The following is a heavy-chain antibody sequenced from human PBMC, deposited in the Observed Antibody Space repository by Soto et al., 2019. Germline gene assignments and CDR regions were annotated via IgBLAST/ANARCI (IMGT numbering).Heavy chain of an antibody. CDR3: ASITSSGWSRTSYYYYYGMDV. D-gene: IGHD6-19*01. CDR2: IIPIFGTA. V-gene: IGHV1-69*01. J-gene: IGHJ6*02. Sequence: QVQLVQSGAEVKKPGSSVKVSCKASGGTFSSYAISWVRQAPGQGLEWMGGIIPIFGTANYEQKFQGRVTITADESTSTAYMELSSLRSEDTAVYYCASITSSGWSRTSYYYYYGMDVWGQGTTVTVSS. CDR1: GGTFSSYA.